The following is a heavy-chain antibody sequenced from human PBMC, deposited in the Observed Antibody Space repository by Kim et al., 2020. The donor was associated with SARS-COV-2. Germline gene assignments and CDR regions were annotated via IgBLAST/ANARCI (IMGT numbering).Heavy chain of an antibody. CDR3: AKARGWFGEFLA. Sequence: GGSLRLSCAVSGFTFSSYGMHWVRQAPGKGLEWVAVISDDGSHKYYADSVKGRFTISRDNSQNTLNLQMNSLRAEDTAVYYCAKARGWFGEFLAWGQGTLVIVSS. J-gene: IGHJ5*02. D-gene: IGHD3-10*01. V-gene: IGHV3-30*18. CDR1: GFTFSSYG. CDR2: ISDDGSHK.